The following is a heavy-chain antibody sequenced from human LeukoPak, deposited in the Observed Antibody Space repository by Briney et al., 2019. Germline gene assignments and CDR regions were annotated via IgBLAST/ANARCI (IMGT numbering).Heavy chain of an antibody. CDR1: GFTFSTYW. Sequence: GGSLRLSCAASGFTFSTYWMSWVRQAPGKGLEWVANIKIDGSEKYYVDSVKGRFTISRDNARNSLYLQMNSLRVEDTAVYYCARGVDIVATIWDYWGQGTLVTVSS. CDR3: ARGVDIVATIWDY. D-gene: IGHD5-12*01. J-gene: IGHJ4*02. V-gene: IGHV3-7*03. CDR2: IKIDGSEK.